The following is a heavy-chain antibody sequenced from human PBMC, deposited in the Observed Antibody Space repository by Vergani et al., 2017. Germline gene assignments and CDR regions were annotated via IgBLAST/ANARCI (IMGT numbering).Heavy chain of an antibody. V-gene: IGHV5-51*01. CDR3: ARHTTYTDS. CDR1: EYSFGNYW. CDR2: IYPADSDT. D-gene: IGHD1-1*01. J-gene: IGHJ4*02. Sequence: EVELVQSGPEMRKPGVSLKISCKGSEYSFGNYWIGWVRQMPGKGLEWMGIIYPADSDTRYSPSFQGQVTIPADKSISTAFLQWDSLKASDTALYYCARHTTYTDSWGQGTLVTVSS.